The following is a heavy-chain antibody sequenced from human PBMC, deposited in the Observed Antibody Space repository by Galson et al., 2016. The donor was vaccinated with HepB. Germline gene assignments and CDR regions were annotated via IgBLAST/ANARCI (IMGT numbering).Heavy chain of an antibody. CDR1: GFDFNDSS. D-gene: IGHD4-17*01. J-gene: IGHJ5*02. V-gene: IGHV3-30-3*01. CDR3: ARPAAGGTATTTLA. Sequence: SLRLSCAASGFDFNDSSMHWVRQSPGKGLEWVAGISFDGRNSYYADSVKGRFIISRDSSKKTVYLQMNSLRSKDTAVYYCARPAAGGTATTTLAWGQGILVTVSS. CDR2: ISFDGRNS.